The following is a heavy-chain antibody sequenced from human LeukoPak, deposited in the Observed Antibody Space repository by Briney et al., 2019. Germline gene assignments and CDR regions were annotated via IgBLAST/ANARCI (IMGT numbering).Heavy chain of an antibody. V-gene: IGHV4-34*01. CDR3: ARAARHFWSGYYTGANWFDP. D-gene: IGHD3-3*02. J-gene: IGHJ5*02. Sequence: PSETLSLTCAVYGGSFSGYYWSWIRQPPGKGLEWIGEIHHSGSTNYNPSLKSRVTISVDTSKNQFSLKLSSVTAADTAVYYCARAARHFWSGYYTGANWFDPWGQGTLVTVSS. CDR1: GGSFSGYY. CDR2: IHHSGST.